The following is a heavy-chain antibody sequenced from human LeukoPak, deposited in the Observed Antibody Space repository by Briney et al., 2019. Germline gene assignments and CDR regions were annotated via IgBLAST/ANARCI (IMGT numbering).Heavy chain of an antibody. J-gene: IGHJ4*02. CDR1: GYTFTSYY. CDR2: INPSGGST. V-gene: IGHV1-46*01. CDR3: ARGPPGGYCSSTSCYSRTPFFDY. D-gene: IGHD2-2*02. Sequence: GASVKVSCKASGYTFTSYYMHWVRQAPGQGLEWMGIINPSGGSTSYAQKFQGRVTMTRDMSTSTVYMELSSLRSEDTAVYYCARGPPGGYCSSTSCYSRTPFFDYWGQGTLVTVSS.